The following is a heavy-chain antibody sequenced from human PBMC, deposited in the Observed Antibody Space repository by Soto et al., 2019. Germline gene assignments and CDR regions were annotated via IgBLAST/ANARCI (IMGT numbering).Heavy chain of an antibody. J-gene: IGHJ4*02. CDR1: GYTFTSYG. V-gene: IGHV1-18*01. D-gene: IGHD3-10*01. Sequence: QVQLVQSGAEVKKPGASVKVSCKASGYTFTSYGIIWVRQAPGQGLEWMGWISAYNGNTNYAQKLKGRVTMTTDTSTSTAYMELRSLRSDDTAVYYCVRGELYCYGSGSSRGVGLHDYWGQGTLVTVSS. CDR3: VRGELYCYGSGSSRGVGLHDY. CDR2: ISAYNGNT.